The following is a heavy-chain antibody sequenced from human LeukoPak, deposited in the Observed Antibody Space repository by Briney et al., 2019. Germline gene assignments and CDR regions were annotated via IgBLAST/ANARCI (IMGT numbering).Heavy chain of an antibody. Sequence: GGSLRLSCSASGFTFSYYAMHWVRQAAGKGLEFVSGISSNGGSTYYADSLKGRFTVSRDNSNNTLYLQMNSLRAEDTAIYYCAKGPTYDSLPYYFDYWGQGTLVTVSS. CDR3: AKGPTYDSLPYYFDY. V-gene: IGHV3-64D*09. J-gene: IGHJ4*02. CDR1: GFTFSYYA. CDR2: ISSNGGST. D-gene: IGHD3-22*01.